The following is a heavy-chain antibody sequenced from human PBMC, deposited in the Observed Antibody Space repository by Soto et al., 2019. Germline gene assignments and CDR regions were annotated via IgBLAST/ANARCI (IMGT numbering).Heavy chain of an antibody. CDR1: GGTFSSYA. J-gene: IGHJ4*02. Sequence: KVSCKASGGTFSSYAIGWVRQSPGQGLEWMGGIIPIFGTANYAQKFQGRVTITADKSTSTAYMELSSLRSEDTAVYYCARDGPPFDYWGQGTLVTVSS. V-gene: IGHV1-69*06. CDR3: ARDGPPFDY. CDR2: IIPIFGTA.